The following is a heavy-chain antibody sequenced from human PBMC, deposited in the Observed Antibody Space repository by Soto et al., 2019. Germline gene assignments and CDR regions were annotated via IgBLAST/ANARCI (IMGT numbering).Heavy chain of an antibody. CDR3: ARYTGSYWNYLDF. Sequence: GESLKISCTGSVYSFARPWAAWVRDSPEKGLEWIGTIYPGDSDTKYSPAFRGQVTISADTSVSTAYLQWRSLEATERAIYYCARYTGSYWNYLDFWGQGTLVTVSS. CDR2: IYPGDSDT. CDR1: VYSFARPW. J-gene: IGHJ4*02. D-gene: IGHD1-26*01. V-gene: IGHV5-51*01.